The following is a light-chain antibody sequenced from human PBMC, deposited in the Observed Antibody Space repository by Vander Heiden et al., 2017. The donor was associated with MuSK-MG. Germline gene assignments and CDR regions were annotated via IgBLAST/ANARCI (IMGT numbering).Light chain of an antibody. V-gene: IGKV4-1*01. CDR3: QQYYSTLLS. CDR2: WAS. CDR1: QSVLDSSNNKNY. J-gene: IGKJ4*01. Sequence: DIVLTQSPDSLAVSLGGRATINCQSSQSVLDSSNNKNYLAWYQQRPGQPPKLLIYWASTRDSGVPDRFSGSGSGTDFTLTISSLQAEDVAVYYCQQYYSTLLSFGGGTKVEIK.